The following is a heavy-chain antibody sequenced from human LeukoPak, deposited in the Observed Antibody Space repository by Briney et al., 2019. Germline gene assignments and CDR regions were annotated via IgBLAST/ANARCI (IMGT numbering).Heavy chain of an antibody. D-gene: IGHD3-10*01. V-gene: IGHV4-39*01. Sequence: SETLSLTCTVSGGSISSSSYYWGWIRQPPGKGLEWIGSIYCSGSTYYNPSLKSRVTISVDTSKNQFSLKLSSVTAADTAVYYCARHLRRAGAFDIWGQRTMVTVSS. CDR2: IYCSGST. CDR3: ARHLRRAGAFDI. J-gene: IGHJ3*02. CDR1: GGSISSSSYY.